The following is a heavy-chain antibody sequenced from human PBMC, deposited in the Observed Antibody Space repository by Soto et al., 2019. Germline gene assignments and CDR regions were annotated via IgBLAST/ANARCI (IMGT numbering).Heavy chain of an antibody. Sequence: SQTLSLTCAISGDSVSSNSAACNWIRQSPSRGLEWLGRTYYRSKWYNDHAVSVKSRITINPDTSKNQFSLQLNSVTPEDTAVYYCAIDRRQGINNAFDIWGQGTMVTVSS. D-gene: IGHD3-10*01. CDR2: TYYRSKWYN. V-gene: IGHV6-1*01. J-gene: IGHJ3*02. CDR3: AIDRRQGINNAFDI. CDR1: GDSVSSNSAA.